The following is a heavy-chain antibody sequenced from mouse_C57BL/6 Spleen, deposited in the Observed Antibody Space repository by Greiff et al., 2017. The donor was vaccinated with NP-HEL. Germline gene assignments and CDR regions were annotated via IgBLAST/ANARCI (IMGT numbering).Heavy chain of an antibody. CDR1: GFNIKDYY. Sequence: EVQLQQSGAELVKPGASVKLSCTASGFNIKDYYMHWVKQRTEQGLEWIGRIDTEDGETKYAPKFQGKATITADTSSNTDYLQLTSLTSEDTAVCYGARGATVVAGGDAMDYWGQGTSVTVSS. J-gene: IGHJ4*01. CDR3: ARGATVVAGGDAMDY. CDR2: IDTEDGET. V-gene: IGHV14-2*01. D-gene: IGHD1-1*01.